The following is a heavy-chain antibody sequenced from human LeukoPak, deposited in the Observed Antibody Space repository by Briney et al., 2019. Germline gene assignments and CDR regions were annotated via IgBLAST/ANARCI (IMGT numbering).Heavy chain of an antibody. Sequence: GGSLTLSCAASGFTFSSFWMDWVRQAPGKGLVWVSHVNRDGSGTYYADSVKGRFTISRTYARNTVYLQMNKLRVEDTAVYYCARRINNGSGIDYWGQGTLVTVSS. V-gene: IGHV3-74*01. CDR1: GFTFSSFW. D-gene: IGHD3-10*01. CDR3: ARRINNGSGIDY. J-gene: IGHJ4*02. CDR2: VNRDGSGT.